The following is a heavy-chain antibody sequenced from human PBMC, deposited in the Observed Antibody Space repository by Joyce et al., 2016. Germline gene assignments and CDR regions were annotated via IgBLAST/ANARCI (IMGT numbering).Heavy chain of an antibody. D-gene: IGHD5-12*01. CDR3: ARNGAYSQDS. CDR1: GGSISSAHW. V-gene: IGHV4-4*02. J-gene: IGHJ5*01. CDR2: IYLGGST. Sequence: QVQLQESGPGLVKPSGTLSLTCVVSGGSISSAHWWSWVRQPPGKGLEWIGEIYLGGSTTYNPSLKSRVTISVDKTKNQLSLKMNSVTAADTAVYYCARNGAYSQDSWGQGTLVTVSS.